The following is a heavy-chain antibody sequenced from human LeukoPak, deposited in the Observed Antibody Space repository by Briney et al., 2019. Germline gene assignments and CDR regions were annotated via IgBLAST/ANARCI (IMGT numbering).Heavy chain of an antibody. D-gene: IGHD3-22*01. V-gene: IGHV3-23*01. CDR1: GFTFSSYA. Sequence: PGGSLRLSCAASGFTFSSYAMSWVRQAPGKGLEWVSAISGSGGSTYYADSVRGRFTISRDNSKNTLYLQMNSLRAEDTAVYYCSKDSRAYYYDTKVDYWGQGTLVTVSS. CDR2: ISGSGGST. J-gene: IGHJ4*02. CDR3: SKDSRAYYYDTKVDY.